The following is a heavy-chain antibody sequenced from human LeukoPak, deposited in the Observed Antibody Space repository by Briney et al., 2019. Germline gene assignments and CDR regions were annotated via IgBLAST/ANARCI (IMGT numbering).Heavy chain of an antibody. J-gene: IGHJ4*02. V-gene: IGHV3-66*01. D-gene: IGHD6-19*01. CDR1: GFTVNSNY. Sequence: PGGSLRLSCAASGFTVNSNYMTWVRQAPGKGLEWVSVVYSGGSTYYADSVKGRFTISRDNSKNTLYLQMNSLRAEDTAVYYCASKVVISSDWYSFDYWGQGTLVTVSS. CDR2: VYSGGST. CDR3: ASKVVISSDWYSFDY.